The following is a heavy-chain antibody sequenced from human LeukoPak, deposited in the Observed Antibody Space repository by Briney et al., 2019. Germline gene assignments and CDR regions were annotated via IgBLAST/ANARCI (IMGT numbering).Heavy chain of an antibody. CDR3: ARSGVVGATWGGWFDP. D-gene: IGHD1-26*01. Sequence: PLETLSLTCTVSGGSISSYYWSWIRQPPGMGLEWIGYIYYSGSTNYNPSLKSRVTISVDTSKNQFSLKLSSVTAADTAVYYCARSGVVGATWGGWFDPWGQGTLVTVSS. CDR1: GGSISSYY. V-gene: IGHV4-59*01. CDR2: IYYSGST. J-gene: IGHJ5*02.